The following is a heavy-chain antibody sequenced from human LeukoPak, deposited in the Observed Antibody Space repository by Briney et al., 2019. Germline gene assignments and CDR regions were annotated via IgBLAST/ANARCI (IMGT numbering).Heavy chain of an antibody. CDR1: GFTFSTYA. D-gene: IGHD1-26*01. CDR2: IRGSGGTT. Sequence: QTGGSLRLSCAASGFTFSTYAMSWVRQAPGKGLEWVSAIRGSGGTTYYADSVKGRFTISRDNSKNTLYLQMNSLRAEDTAVYHCAKGALEYYYYGMDVWGQGTTVTVSS. J-gene: IGHJ6*02. CDR3: AKGALEYYYYGMDV. V-gene: IGHV3-23*01.